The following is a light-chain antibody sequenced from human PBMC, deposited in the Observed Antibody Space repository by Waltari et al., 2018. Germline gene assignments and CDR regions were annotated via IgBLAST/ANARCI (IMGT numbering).Light chain of an antibody. CDR3: QQYYDSPLT. J-gene: IGKJ4*01. V-gene: IGKV4-1*01. CDR2: WAS. Sequence: DIVMTQSPDSLTVSLGERATINCRSTQSLFSSPNKRNYLAWYQQKARQSPKLLIYWASTRESGVPDRFSGSGSGTDFSLTISNLQAEDVAVYSCQQYYDSPLTFGGGTKVEIK. CDR1: QSLFSSPNKRNY.